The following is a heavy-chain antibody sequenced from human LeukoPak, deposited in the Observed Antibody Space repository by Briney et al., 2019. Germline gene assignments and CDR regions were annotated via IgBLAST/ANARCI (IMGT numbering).Heavy chain of an antibody. D-gene: IGHD3-10*01. J-gene: IGHJ4*02. Sequence: GGSLRLSCAASGFTFSSYAMSWVRQAPGKGLEWVSAISGSGGSTYYADSVKGRFTIFRDNSKNTLYLQMNSLRAEDTAVYYCAKDDYYGSGSFFHFDYWGRGTLVTVSS. CDR1: GFTFSSYA. V-gene: IGHV3-23*01. CDR3: AKDDYYGSGSFFHFDY. CDR2: ISGSGGST.